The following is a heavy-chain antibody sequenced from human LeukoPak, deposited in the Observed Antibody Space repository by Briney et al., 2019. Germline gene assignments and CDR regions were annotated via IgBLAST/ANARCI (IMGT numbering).Heavy chain of an antibody. J-gene: IGHJ4*02. CDR3: ARVKRWDLPYDY. V-gene: IGHV4-61*05. D-gene: IGHD1-26*01. CDR1: GGSISSSSYY. CDR2: FSYSGST. Sequence: SETLSLTCTVSGGSISSSSYYWGWIRQPPGKGLEWIGYFSYSGSTNYNPSLKSRVTISVDTSKNQFSLKVSSVTAADVAVYYCARVKRWDLPYDYWGQGALVTVSS.